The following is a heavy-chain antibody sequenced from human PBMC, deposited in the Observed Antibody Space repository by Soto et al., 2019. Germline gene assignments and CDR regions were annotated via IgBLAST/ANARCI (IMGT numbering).Heavy chain of an antibody. J-gene: IGHJ6*02. Sequence: LGLSCAVSLSSYAMTWVRHAPGKGLEWVAGISVSGGCTNYAVFVKGRFTISRDNDKHTVYLQMNSLRAEDTAVYYCAKDDLFVGGTIYGIHVWRQRTTVTV. CDR3: AKDDLFVGGTIYGIHV. CDR1: LSSYA. V-gene: IGHV3-23*01. D-gene: IGHD3-16*01. CDR2: ISVSGGCT.